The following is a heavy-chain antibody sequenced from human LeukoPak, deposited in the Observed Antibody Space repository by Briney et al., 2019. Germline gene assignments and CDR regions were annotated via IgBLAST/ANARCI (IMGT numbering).Heavy chain of an antibody. Sequence: SETLSLTCAVYGGSSSDYYWSWIRQPPGKGLEWIGEINHSGSTNYNPSLKSRVTISVDASKNQLSLKLSSVTAADTAVYYCARPQQYYYGMDVWGKGTTVTVSS. V-gene: IGHV4-34*01. J-gene: IGHJ6*04. CDR3: ARPQQYYYGMDV. CDR1: GGSSSDYY. CDR2: INHSGST.